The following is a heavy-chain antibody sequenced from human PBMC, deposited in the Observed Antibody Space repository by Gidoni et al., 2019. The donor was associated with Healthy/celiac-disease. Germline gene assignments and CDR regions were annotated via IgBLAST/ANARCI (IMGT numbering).Heavy chain of an antibody. CDR1: GGSISSSSYY. V-gene: IGHV4-39*01. Sequence: QLQLQQSRPGLVKPPETLSLTCTVAGGSISSSSYYWGWIRQPPGKGLEWIGSIYYSGSTYYNPSLKSRVTISVDTSKNQFSLKLSSVTAADTAVYYCASTYYDILTGHWAFDIWGQGTMVTVSS. CDR2: IYYSGST. CDR3: ASTYYDILTGHWAFDI. D-gene: IGHD3-9*01. J-gene: IGHJ3*02.